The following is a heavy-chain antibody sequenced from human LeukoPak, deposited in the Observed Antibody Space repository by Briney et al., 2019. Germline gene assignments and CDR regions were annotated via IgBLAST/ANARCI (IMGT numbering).Heavy chain of an antibody. D-gene: IGHD2-2*01. V-gene: IGHV1-8*03. J-gene: IGHJ4*02. CDR2: MNPNSGNT. CDR1: GYTFTSYD. CDR3: ARGSRYCSSTSCSYYFDY. Sequence: GASVKVSCKASGYTFTSYDINWVRQATGQGREWMGWMNPNSGNTGYAQKFQGRVTITRNTSISTAYMELSSLRSEDTAVYYCARGSRYCSSTSCSYYFDYWGQGTLVTVSS.